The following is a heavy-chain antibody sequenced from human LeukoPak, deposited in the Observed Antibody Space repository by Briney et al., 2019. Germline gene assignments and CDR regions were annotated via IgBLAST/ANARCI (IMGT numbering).Heavy chain of an antibody. CDR1: GFTFSSYG. CDR2: ISYDGSNK. V-gene: IGHV3-30*03. Sequence: GGSLRLSCAASGFTFSSYGMHWVRQAPGKGLEWVAVISYDGSNKYYADSVKGRFTISRDNSKNTLYLQMNSLRAEDTAVYYCAMRGAIDIWGQGTMVTVSS. D-gene: IGHD3-10*01. CDR3: AMRGAIDI. J-gene: IGHJ3*02.